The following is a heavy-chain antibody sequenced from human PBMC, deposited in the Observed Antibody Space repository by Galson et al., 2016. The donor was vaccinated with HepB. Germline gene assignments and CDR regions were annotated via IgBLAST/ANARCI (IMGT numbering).Heavy chain of an antibody. V-gene: IGHV3-33*01. CDR3: ARATSGWSTYYLDF. Sequence: SLRLSCAASGFTFSSYGMHWVRQAPGRGPEWVAVIWYDGGNQFYADSVRDRFTISRDMSKTTVFLQMTSLRVDDTAVYYCARATSGWSTYYLDFWGQGTLVSVSS. CDR1: GFTFSSYG. J-gene: IGHJ4*02. CDR2: IWYDGGNQ. D-gene: IGHD6-13*01.